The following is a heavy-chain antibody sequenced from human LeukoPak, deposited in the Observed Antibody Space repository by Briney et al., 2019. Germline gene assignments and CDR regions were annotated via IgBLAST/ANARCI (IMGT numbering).Heavy chain of an antibody. D-gene: IGHD2-2*01. CDR1: GFTFSSYE. Sequence: GGSLRLSCAASGFTFSSYEMDWVRQAPGKGLVWVSYIGRTGSTKFYADSLEGRFTTSRDNAKNSLYLQMNSLRAEDTAVYYCARRYCSTTNCLFDYWGQGTLVTVSS. CDR3: ARRYCSTTNCLFDY. J-gene: IGHJ4*02. V-gene: IGHV3-48*03. CDR2: IGRTGSTK.